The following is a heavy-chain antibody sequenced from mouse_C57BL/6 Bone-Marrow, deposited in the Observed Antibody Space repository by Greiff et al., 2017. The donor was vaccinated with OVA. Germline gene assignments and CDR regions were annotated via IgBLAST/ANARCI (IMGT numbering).Heavy chain of an antibody. CDR2: IYPGSGNT. CDR1: GYTFTDYY. J-gene: IGHJ3*01. Sequence: VQLQESGAELVRPGASVKLSCKASGYTFTDYYINWVKQRPGQGLEWIARIYPGSGNTYYNEKFKGKATLTAEKSSSTSYMQLSSLTSEDSAVYFCARPDGYSAWFAYWGQGTLVTVSA. CDR3: ARPDGYSAWFAY. V-gene: IGHV1-76*01. D-gene: IGHD2-3*01.